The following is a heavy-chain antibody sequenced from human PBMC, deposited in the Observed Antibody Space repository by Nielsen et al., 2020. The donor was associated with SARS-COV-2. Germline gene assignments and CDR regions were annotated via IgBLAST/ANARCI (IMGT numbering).Heavy chain of an antibody. J-gene: IGHJ4*02. V-gene: IGHV3-48*04. CDR1: GFTFSTYA. Sequence: GESLKISCAASGFTFSTYAMSWVRQAPGKGLEWVAYISSSSSTKYYADSVKGRFTISRDNAKDSLYLQMNSLRVEDAAVYYCARGGWPRPFDYWGQGTLVTVSS. D-gene: IGHD5-24*01. CDR3: ARGGWPRPFDY. CDR2: ISSSSSTK.